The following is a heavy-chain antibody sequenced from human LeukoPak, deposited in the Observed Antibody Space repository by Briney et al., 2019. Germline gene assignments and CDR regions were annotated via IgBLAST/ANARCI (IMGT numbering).Heavy chain of an antibody. J-gene: IGHJ4*02. Sequence: GASVKVSCKASGYTFTGYYMHWVRQAPGQGLEWMGWINPNSGGTNYARKFQGRVTMTRDTSISTAYMELSRLGSDDTAVYYCARLLWFGETHFDYWGQGTLVTVSS. CDR3: ARLLWFGETHFDY. V-gene: IGHV1-2*02. D-gene: IGHD3-10*01. CDR2: INPNSGGT. CDR1: GYTFTGYY.